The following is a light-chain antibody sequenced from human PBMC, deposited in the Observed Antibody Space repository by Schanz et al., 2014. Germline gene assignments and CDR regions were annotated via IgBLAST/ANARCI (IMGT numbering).Light chain of an antibody. V-gene: IGKV3-20*01. CDR3: QQYGSSPWT. J-gene: IGKJ1*01. CDR1: QSVSSSH. CDR2: GAS. Sequence: EIVMTQSPATLSVSPGERATLSCRASQSVSSSHLAWYQQKPGQAPSLLIYGASSRATGIPDRFSGSGSGTDFTLTISRLEPEDFAVYYCQQYGSSPWTFGQGTKVEIK.